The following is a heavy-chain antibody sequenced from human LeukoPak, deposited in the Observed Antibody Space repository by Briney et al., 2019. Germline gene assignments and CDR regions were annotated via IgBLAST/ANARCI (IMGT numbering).Heavy chain of an antibody. Sequence: ASVKVSCKASGYTFTSYYMHWVRQAPGQGLEWMGIINPSGGSTSYAQKFQGRVTMTGDTSTSTVYMELSSLRSEDTAVYYCARDLGEYSSSWYEGDYWGQGTLVTVSS. V-gene: IGHV1-46*01. CDR1: GYTFTSYY. J-gene: IGHJ4*02. CDR3: ARDLGEYSSSWYEGDY. CDR2: INPSGGST. D-gene: IGHD6-13*01.